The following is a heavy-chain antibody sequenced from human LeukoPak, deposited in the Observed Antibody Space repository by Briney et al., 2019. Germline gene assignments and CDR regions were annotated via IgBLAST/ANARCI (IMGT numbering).Heavy chain of an antibody. CDR1: GGSISSSSHY. CDR2: VYFSGST. Sequence: SETLSLTCTVFGGSISSSSHYWGWIRQPPGEGLEWIGSVYFSGSTYYSPSLKSRVTISVDPSTNQFSLKLSSVTAADTAVYFCARHQWLGPFDSWGQGTLVTVSS. CDR3: ARHQWLGPFDS. J-gene: IGHJ4*02. D-gene: IGHD6-19*01. V-gene: IGHV4-39*01.